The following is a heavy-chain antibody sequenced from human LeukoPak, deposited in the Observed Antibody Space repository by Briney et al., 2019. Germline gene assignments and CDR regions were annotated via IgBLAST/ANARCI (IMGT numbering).Heavy chain of an antibody. Sequence: GGSLRLSCAASGFTFSSNAMSWVRQAPGKGLEWVSVITGNGGRTYYADSVKGRFTISRDNSKNTLYLQMNSLRAEDTALYYCAKDGTGCGGDCYSDYWGQGTLVTVSS. V-gene: IGHV3-23*01. D-gene: IGHD2-21*02. J-gene: IGHJ4*02. CDR2: ITGNGGRT. CDR3: AKDGTGCGGDCYSDY. CDR1: GFTFSSNA.